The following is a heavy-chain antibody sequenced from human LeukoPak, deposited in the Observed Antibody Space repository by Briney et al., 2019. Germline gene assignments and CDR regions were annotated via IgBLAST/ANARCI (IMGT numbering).Heavy chain of an antibody. Sequence: PSETLSLTCTVSGGSITNYYWSWIRQSPGKGLEWIGYIYYSGNTDYNASLKSRVTMSVDTSKNQFSLKLSSVTAAGTAVYYCARSILHSGGSCCWYYFDYWGQGTLVTVSS. V-gene: IGHV4-59*13. D-gene: IGHD2-15*01. CDR1: GGSITNYY. J-gene: IGHJ4*02. CDR2: IYYSGNT. CDR3: ARSILHSGGSCCWYYFDY.